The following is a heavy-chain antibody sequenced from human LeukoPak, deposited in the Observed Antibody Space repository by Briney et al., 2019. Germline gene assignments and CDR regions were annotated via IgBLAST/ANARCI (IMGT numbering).Heavy chain of an antibody. CDR3: ARGLWFLNYADAFDI. V-gene: IGHV4-34*01. CDR1: GGSFSGYY. CDR2: INHSGST. J-gene: IGHJ3*02. Sequence: PSETLSLTCAVYGGSFSGYYWSWIRQPPGKGLEWIGEINHSGSTNYSPSLKSRVTISVDTSKNQFSLKLSSVTAADTAVYYCARGLWFLNYADAFDIWGQGTMVTVSS. D-gene: IGHD1-7*01.